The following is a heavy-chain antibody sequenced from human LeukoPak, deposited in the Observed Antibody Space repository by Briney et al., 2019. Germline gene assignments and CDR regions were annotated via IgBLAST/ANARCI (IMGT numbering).Heavy chain of an antibody. Sequence: GASVKVSCKASGYTFTSYGISWVRQAPGQGLEWMGWISAYNGNTNYAQKLQGRVTMTTDTSTSTAYMELRSLRSGDTAVYYCARVTCSSGGSCYFMVYWGQGTLVTVSS. J-gene: IGHJ4*02. CDR2: ISAYNGNT. D-gene: IGHD2-15*01. CDR1: GYTFTSYG. CDR3: ARVTCSSGGSCYFMVY. V-gene: IGHV1-18*04.